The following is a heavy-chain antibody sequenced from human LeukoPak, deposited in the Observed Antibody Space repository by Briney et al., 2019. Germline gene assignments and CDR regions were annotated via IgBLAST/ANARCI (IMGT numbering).Heavy chain of an antibody. CDR1: GFTFSSYA. CDR3: AKRPYGDYGLDYFDY. J-gene: IGHJ4*02. Sequence: GGSLRLSCAASGFTFSSYAMSWVRQAPGKGLEWVSAISGSGGSTYYADSVKGRFTISRDNSKNTLYLQMSSLRAEDTAVYYCAKRPYGDYGLDYFDYWGQGTLVTVSS. D-gene: IGHD4-17*01. V-gene: IGHV3-23*01. CDR2: ISGSGGST.